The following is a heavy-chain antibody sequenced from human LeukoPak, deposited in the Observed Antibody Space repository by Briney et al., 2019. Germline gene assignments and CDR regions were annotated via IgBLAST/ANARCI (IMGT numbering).Heavy chain of an antibody. CDR2: INHSGST. Sequence: ASETLSLTCAVYGGSFSGYYWSWIRQPPGKGLEWIEEINHSGSTYYNPSLKSRVTISVDTSKNQFSLKLSSVTAADTAVYYCARGHDYGGNLLFWGQGTLVTVSS. CDR1: GGSFSGYY. J-gene: IGHJ4*02. V-gene: IGHV4-34*01. CDR3: ARGHDYGGNLLF. D-gene: IGHD4-23*01.